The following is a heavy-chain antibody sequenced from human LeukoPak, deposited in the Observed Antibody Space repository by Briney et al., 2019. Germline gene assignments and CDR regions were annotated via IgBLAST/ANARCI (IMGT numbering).Heavy chain of an antibody. CDR1: GGSISNYY. J-gene: IGHJ6*03. V-gene: IGHV4-59*01. D-gene: IGHD4-11*01. CDR2: IYYTGST. CDR3: ARAKGNSNYPYYYMDV. Sequence: PSETLSLTCTVSGGSISNYYWSWVRQPPGKGLEWIGYIYYTGSTNYSPSLKSRVTISVDMSKNQFSLKLTSVTAVDTAVYYCARAKGNSNYPYYYMDVWGKGTTVTVSS.